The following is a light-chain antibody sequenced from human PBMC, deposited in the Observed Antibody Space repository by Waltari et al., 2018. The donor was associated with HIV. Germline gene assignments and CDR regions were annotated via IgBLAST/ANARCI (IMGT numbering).Light chain of an antibody. J-gene: IGLJ1*01. V-gene: IGLV2-11*01. CDR2: EVL. Sequence: QSALTQPRSVSGSPGQSVTISCTGTASDIGYFDYVSWYQQYPGKGPKVIIYEVLQRPSGVPDRFTASKSGITASLTISGLQDEDEADYYCCSYAGTYTYVFGSGTTVTVL. CDR3: CSYAGTYTYV. CDR1: ASDIGYFDY.